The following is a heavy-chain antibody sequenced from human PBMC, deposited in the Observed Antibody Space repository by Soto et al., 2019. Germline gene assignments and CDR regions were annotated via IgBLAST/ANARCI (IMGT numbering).Heavy chain of an antibody. Sequence: GASGKVSCKASGYTFTSYGISWVRQAPGQGLEWMGWTSAYNGNTNYAQKLQGRVTMTADTSTDTAYMELSSLRSEDTAVYYCATRIVHPFDYWGQGTLVTVS. CDR1: GYTFTSYG. D-gene: IGHD6-6*01. CDR3: ATRIVHPFDY. J-gene: IGHJ4*02. CDR2: TSAYNGNT. V-gene: IGHV1-18*01.